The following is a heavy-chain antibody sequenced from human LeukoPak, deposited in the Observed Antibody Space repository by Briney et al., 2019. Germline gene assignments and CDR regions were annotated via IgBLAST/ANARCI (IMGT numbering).Heavy chain of an antibody. CDR3: ARGYSGNYYFDY. J-gene: IGHJ4*02. CDR1: GFTFSSYW. Sequence: SGGSLRLSCAASGFTFSSYWIHWVRQAPGKGLVWVSRINSDGRGTTYADSVKGRFTIARDNAKNTLYLQMNSLRADDTAVYYCARGYSGNYYFDYWGQGTLVTVAS. CDR2: INSDGRGT. D-gene: IGHD1-26*01. V-gene: IGHV3-74*01.